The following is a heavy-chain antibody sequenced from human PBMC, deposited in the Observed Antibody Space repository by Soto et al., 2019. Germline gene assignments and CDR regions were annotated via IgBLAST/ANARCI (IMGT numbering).Heavy chain of an antibody. Sequence: SGPTLVNPTQTLTLTCTFSGFSLSTSGMCVSWIRQPPGKALEWLALIDWDDDKYYSTSLKARLTISKDTSKNQVVLTMTNMDPVDTATYYCARIRPGDSSGWYAPFDYWGQGTLVTVSS. D-gene: IGHD6-19*01. CDR3: ARIRPGDSSGWYAPFDY. J-gene: IGHJ4*02. CDR2: IDWDDDK. CDR1: GFSLSTSGMC. V-gene: IGHV2-70*01.